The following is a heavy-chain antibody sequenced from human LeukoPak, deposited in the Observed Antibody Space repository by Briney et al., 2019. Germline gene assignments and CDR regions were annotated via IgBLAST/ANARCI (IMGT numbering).Heavy chain of an antibody. V-gene: IGHV3-66*01. Sequence: GGSVRLFCAASGCTVTSNHGSGVRRAPGKGLEWVSVIYSGGTIFYADSVKGRFTISRDNSDNTVFLEMNSLRAEDTAVYYCARDGEDHYYDYWGQGTLVTVAT. J-gene: IGHJ4*02. CDR2: IYSGGTI. CDR1: GCTVTSNH. D-gene: IGHD7-27*01. CDR3: ARDGEDHYYDY.